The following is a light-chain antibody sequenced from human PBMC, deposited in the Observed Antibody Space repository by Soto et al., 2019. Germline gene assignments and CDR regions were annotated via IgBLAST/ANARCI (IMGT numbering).Light chain of an antibody. CDR1: QAVPNN. Sequence: DIHLTQSPSFLSASVGDRVTITCRPSQAVPNNMAWYQQKPGKPPKLLIYEESTLHSGVPSRFSGRKSGTQFTLTIDSLQPEDFATYYCQHFASIPYSFGQGTKLEIQ. J-gene: IGKJ2*03. V-gene: IGKV1-9*01. CDR3: QHFASIPYS. CDR2: EES.